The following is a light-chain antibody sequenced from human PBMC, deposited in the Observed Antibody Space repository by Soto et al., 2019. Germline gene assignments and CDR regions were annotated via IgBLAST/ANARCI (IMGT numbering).Light chain of an antibody. V-gene: IGKV1-39*01. J-gene: IGKJ1*01. CDR3: QQSYSTPPT. CDR2: AAS. Sequence: DIQITQSPSSLSASVGDRVTITCRASQTITSYLNWYQQKLGKAPKLLIYAASSLQSGVPSRFSGSGSGTDFTLTISSLQPEDFATYYCQQSYSTPPTFGQGTKV. CDR1: QTITSY.